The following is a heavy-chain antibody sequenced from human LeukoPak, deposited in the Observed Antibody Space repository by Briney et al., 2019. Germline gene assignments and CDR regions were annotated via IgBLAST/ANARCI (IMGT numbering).Heavy chain of an antibody. CDR1: GFTFSSYG. CDR2: IWYDGSNK. CDR3: AKSVPAATQYYYYYYMDV. J-gene: IGHJ6*03. V-gene: IGHV3-33*06. Sequence: PGGSLRLSCAASGFTFSSYGMHWVRQAPGKGLEWVAVIWYDGSNKYYADSVKGRFTISRDNSKNTLYLQMNSLRAEDTAVYYCAKSVPAATQYYYYYYMDVWGKGTTVTVSS. D-gene: IGHD2-2*01.